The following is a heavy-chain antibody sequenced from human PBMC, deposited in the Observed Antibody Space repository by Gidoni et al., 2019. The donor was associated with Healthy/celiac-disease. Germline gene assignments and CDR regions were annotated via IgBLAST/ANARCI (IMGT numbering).Heavy chain of an antibody. CDR2: INHSGST. CDR1: VGSFSGYY. V-gene: IGHV4-34*01. Sequence: QVQLQQWGAGLLKPSETLSLTCAVYVGSFSGYYWSWIRQPPGKGLEWIGEINHSGSTNYNPSLKSRVTISVDTSKNQFSLKLSSVTAADTAVYYCARGVRYSGYDRGAGYYFDYWGQGTLVTVSS. J-gene: IGHJ4*02. D-gene: IGHD5-12*01. CDR3: ARGVRYSGYDRGAGYYFDY.